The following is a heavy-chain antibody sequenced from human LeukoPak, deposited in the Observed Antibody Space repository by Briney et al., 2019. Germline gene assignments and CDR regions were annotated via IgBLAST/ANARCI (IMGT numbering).Heavy chain of an antibody. Sequence: ASVKVSCKASGYTFTSYYMHWVRQAPGQGLEWMGIINPSGGSTSYAQKFQGRVTMTRDMSTSTVYMELSSLRSEDTAVYYCARGAVGIVVVPREYYYYYMDVWGKGTTVTVSS. CDR2: INPSGGST. CDR1: GYTFTSYY. V-gene: IGHV1-46*01. CDR3: ARGAVGIVVVPREYYYYYMDV. D-gene: IGHD2-21*01. J-gene: IGHJ6*03.